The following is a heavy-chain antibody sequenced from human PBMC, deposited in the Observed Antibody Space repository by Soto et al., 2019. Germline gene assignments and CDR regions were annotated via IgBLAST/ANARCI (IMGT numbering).Heavy chain of an antibody. CDR1: GFTFRSYV. D-gene: IGHD3-16*01. J-gene: IGHJ1*01. CDR3: ARWGTTGGLDV. Sequence: QVQLVESGGGVVQPGTSLRVSCVGSGFTFRSYVIHWVRQAPGTGLEWVALTSYDGSDKYYDESVRGRFTISRDNSRNTVDLKMDSLRLEDTALYYFARWGTTGGLDVWGQGTLVSVSS. V-gene: IGHV3-30*14. CDR2: TSYDGSDK.